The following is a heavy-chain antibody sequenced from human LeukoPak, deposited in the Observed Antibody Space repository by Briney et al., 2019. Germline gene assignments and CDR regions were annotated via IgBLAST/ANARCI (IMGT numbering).Heavy chain of an antibody. CDR1: GFTFDNYA. V-gene: IGHV3-9*01. CDR2: IRWNSGSI. J-gene: IGHJ4*02. CDR3: ATTRDTTQTEYYFDY. D-gene: IGHD1-26*01. Sequence: GRSLRLSCAASGFTFDNYAMHWVRPAPGKGLGWVSGIRWNSGSIGYADSVKGRFTISRDNAKNSLYLQMNSLRAEDTALYYCATTRDTTQTEYYFDYWGQGTLVTVSS.